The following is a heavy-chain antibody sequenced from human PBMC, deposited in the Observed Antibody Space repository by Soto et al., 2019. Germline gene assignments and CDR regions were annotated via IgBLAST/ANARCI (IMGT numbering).Heavy chain of an antibody. CDR3: ARSQGCSSSLDISYYYYYCMDV. D-gene: IGHD2-2*01. V-gene: IGHV1-69*01. Sequence: QVQLVQSGAEVKKPGSSVKVSCKAPGGTFSSYAISWVRQAPGQGLEWMGGIIPIFGTAKYAQKFQGRVTITADESTSTGYMEVSSLKSEDTALYYCARSQGCSSSLDISYYYYYCMDVWGQGTTVTVSS. J-gene: IGHJ6*02. CDR2: IIPIFGTA. CDR1: GGTFSSYA.